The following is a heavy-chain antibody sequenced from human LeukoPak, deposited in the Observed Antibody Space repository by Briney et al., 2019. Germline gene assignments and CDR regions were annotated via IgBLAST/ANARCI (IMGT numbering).Heavy chain of an antibody. V-gene: IGHV3-30*04. CDR3: VRTFESYFFDL. J-gene: IGHJ4*02. CDR2: ISYDRSDK. CDR1: GFTFSSYN. D-gene: IGHD1-26*01. Sequence: GGSLRLSCAASGFTFSSYNMHWVRLAPGRGLEWLAFISYDRSDKSYTDSVRGRFIISRDNSKNTLYLQLNSLRPEDTAVYYCVRTFESYFFDLWGQGTLVTVSS.